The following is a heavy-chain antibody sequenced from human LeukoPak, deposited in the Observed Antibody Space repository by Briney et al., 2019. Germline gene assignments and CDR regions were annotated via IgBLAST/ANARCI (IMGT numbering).Heavy chain of an antibody. CDR1: GGSFSGYY. J-gene: IGHJ5*02. CDR2: INHSGST. Sequence: PSETLSLTCAVYGGSFSGYYWSWIRQPPGKGLEWIGEINHSGSTNYNPSLKSRVTISVDTSKNQFSLKLSSVTAADTAVYYCVREVVVVVAATWWFDPWGQGTLVTVSS. D-gene: IGHD2-15*01. CDR3: VREVVVVVAATWWFDP. V-gene: IGHV4-34*01.